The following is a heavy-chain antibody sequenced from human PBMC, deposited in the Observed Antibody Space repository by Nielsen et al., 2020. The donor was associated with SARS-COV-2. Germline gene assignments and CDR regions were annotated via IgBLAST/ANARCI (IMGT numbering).Heavy chain of an antibody. V-gene: IGHV1-69*04. CDR1: GGTFSSYA. CDR2: IIPILGIA. D-gene: IGHD2-8*01. Sequence: SVKVSCKASGGTFSSYAISWVRQAPGQGLEWMGRIIPILGIANYAQKFQGRVTITADKSTSTAYMELSSLRSEDTAVYYCARDWVYFAFDIWGQGTMVTVSS. CDR3: ARDWVYFAFDI. J-gene: IGHJ3*02.